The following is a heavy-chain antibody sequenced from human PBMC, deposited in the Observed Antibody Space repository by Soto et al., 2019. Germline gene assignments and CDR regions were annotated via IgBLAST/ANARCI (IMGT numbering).Heavy chain of an antibody. CDR2: IYYSGST. Sequence: TSETLSLTCTVSGGSIRSYYWSWIRKPPGKGLVWIGYIYYSGSTNYNPSLKSRVTISVDTSKNQFSLKLSSVTAADTAVYYCARVKGIAARPGDYYYYGMDVWGQGTTVTV. J-gene: IGHJ6*02. D-gene: IGHD6-6*01. CDR3: ARVKGIAARPGDYYYYGMDV. V-gene: IGHV4-59*01. CDR1: GGSIRSYY.